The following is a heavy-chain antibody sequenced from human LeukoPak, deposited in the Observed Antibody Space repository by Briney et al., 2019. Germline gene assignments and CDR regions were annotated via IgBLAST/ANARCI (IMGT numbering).Heavy chain of an antibody. Sequence: SETLSLTCTVSGGSISSYYWSWIRLPPGKGLEWIGYVYHTGHTHYSPSLKSRVTVSLDTSRNQVSLILSSVTAADTAVYYCARHRFGHLFDYWGQGTLVFVSS. CDR3: ARHRFGHLFDY. V-gene: IGHV4-59*01. J-gene: IGHJ4*02. CDR2: VYHTGHT. CDR1: GGSISSYY. D-gene: IGHD3-16*01.